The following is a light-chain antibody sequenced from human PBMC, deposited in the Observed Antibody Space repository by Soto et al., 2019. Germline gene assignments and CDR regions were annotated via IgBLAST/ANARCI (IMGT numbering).Light chain of an antibody. CDR1: QSVYNT. J-gene: IGKJ4*01. Sequence: EIVMTQSPTTLSVSPGERATLSCRASQSVYNTLAWYQQKPGQAPRILIYGASTRATGIPARFSGSGSGTEFTLTISSLQSEDFATYYCQQYSKWPLTFGEGTKVEIK. V-gene: IGKV3-15*01. CDR2: GAS. CDR3: QQYSKWPLT.